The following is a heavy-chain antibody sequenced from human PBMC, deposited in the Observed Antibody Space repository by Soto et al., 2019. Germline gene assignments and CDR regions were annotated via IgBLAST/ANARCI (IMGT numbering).Heavy chain of an antibody. Sequence: QLQLQESGPGLVKPSETLSLTCTVSGGSISSSSYYWGWIRQPPGKGLEWIGSIYYSGSTYYNPSLRSRVTISVDTSKNQFSRKLSSVTAADTAVYYCARRKSITIFGVIKDYGMDVWGQGTTVTVSS. J-gene: IGHJ6*02. D-gene: IGHD3-3*01. CDR3: ARRKSITIFGVIKDYGMDV. V-gene: IGHV4-39*01. CDR1: GGSISSSSYY. CDR2: IYYSGST.